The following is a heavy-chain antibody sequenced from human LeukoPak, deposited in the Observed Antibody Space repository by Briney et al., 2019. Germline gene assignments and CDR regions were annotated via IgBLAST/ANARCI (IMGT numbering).Heavy chain of an antibody. Sequence: ASVKVSCKAFGYSLTNYSVHWVRQAPGQGLEWRGEINPSGGSTSYAQKFQGRITVTRDTYTNTVYMDLSSLRSEDTATYYCARGAPTTRIGAGRFDYWGQGSLLTVAS. J-gene: IGHJ4*02. CDR2: INPSGGST. CDR3: ARGAPTTRIGAGRFDY. CDR1: GYSLTNYS. V-gene: IGHV1-46*01. D-gene: IGHD5-12*01.